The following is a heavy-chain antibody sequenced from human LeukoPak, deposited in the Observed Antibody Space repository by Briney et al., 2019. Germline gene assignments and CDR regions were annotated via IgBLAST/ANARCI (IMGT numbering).Heavy chain of an antibody. V-gene: IGHV1-3*01. Sequence: ASVKVSCKASGYTFTSYAMHWVRQAPGQRLEWMGWINAGNGNTKYSQKFQGRVTITRDTSASTAYMELSSLRSEDTAVYYCARDAPLDYSSGWYGGDYWGQGTLVTVSS. J-gene: IGHJ4*02. D-gene: IGHD6-19*01. CDR3: ARDAPLDYSSGWYGGDY. CDR1: GYTFTSYA. CDR2: INAGNGNT.